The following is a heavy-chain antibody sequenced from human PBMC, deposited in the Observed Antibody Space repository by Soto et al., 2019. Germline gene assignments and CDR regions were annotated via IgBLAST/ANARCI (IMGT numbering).Heavy chain of an antibody. D-gene: IGHD6-13*01. J-gene: IGHJ4*02. CDR2: IYYSGST. CDR1: GGSISSGGYY. V-gene: IGHV4-31*03. CDR3: ARVVRIAAAAPFDY. Sequence: LSLTCTVSGGSISSGGYYWSWIRQHPGKGLEWIGYIYYSGSTYYNPSLKSRVTISVDTSKNQFSLKLSSVTAADTAVYYCARVVRIAAAAPFDYWGQGTLVTVSS.